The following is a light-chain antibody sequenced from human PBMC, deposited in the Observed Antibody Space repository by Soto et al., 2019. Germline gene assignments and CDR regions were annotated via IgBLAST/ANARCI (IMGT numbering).Light chain of an antibody. CDR1: QGISSA. Sequence: AIQLTQSPSSLSASVGDRVTITCRASQGISSALSWYQQKPGKAPKLMIYDASILESGVPSRFSGSVSGTDFSLTISSLQPEDCAPYYCQQFNTYPYTFGQGTKLEIK. V-gene: IGKV1-13*02. CDR2: DAS. CDR3: QQFNTYPYT. J-gene: IGKJ2*01.